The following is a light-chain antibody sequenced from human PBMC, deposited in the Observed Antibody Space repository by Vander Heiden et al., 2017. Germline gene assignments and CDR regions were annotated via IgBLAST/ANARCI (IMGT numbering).Light chain of an antibody. CDR2: LGS. CDR1: QSLLHSNGYNY. CDR3: RQALQTPFT. Sequence: EIVLTQSPLSLPVTPGEPASISCRSSQSLLHSNGYNYLDWYLQKPGQSPQLLIYLGSNRASGVPDRFSGSGSGTDFTLKISRVEAEDVGVYYCRQALQTPFTFGPGTKVDIK. J-gene: IGKJ3*01. V-gene: IGKV2-28*01.